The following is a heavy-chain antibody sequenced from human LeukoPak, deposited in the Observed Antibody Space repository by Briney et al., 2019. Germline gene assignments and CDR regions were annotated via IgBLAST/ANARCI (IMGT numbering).Heavy chain of an antibody. J-gene: IGHJ4*02. CDR1: GDSVSSNNAA. Sequence: SQTLSLTCAISGDSVSSNNAAWTWIRQSPSRGLEWLGRTYRRSKWYNEYAPSVKSRITINPDTSKNQFSLQLNSLTPEDTAVYYCTRSIGAMDSWGQGTLVTVSS. V-gene: IGHV6-1*01. CDR2: TYRRSKWYN. CDR3: TRSIGAMDS. D-gene: IGHD3-16*02.